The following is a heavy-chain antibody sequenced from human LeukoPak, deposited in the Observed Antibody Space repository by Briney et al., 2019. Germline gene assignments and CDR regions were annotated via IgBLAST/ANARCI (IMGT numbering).Heavy chain of an antibody. CDR1: GYRFTAYG. CDR2: TSIYNGKT. Sequence: ASVKVSCKASGYRFTAYGVGWLRQAPGHGLEWVGWTSIYNGKTYYAQRFQDRVTMTTDTSTSTVYMELRRLRSDDTAVYYCARVCHIVVVTAEGGWFDPWGQGTLVTVSS. V-gene: IGHV1-18*01. D-gene: IGHD2-21*02. J-gene: IGHJ5*02. CDR3: ARVCHIVVVTAEGGWFDP.